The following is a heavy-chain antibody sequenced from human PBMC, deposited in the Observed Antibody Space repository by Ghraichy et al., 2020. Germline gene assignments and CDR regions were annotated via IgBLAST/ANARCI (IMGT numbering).Heavy chain of an antibody. CDR2: ISYDGSNK. CDR1: GFTFSSYG. V-gene: IGHV3-30*18. CDR3: AKDTALSFYFDY. J-gene: IGHJ4*02. D-gene: IGHD1-26*01. Sequence: LSLTCAASGFTFSSYGMHWVRQAPGKGLEWVAVISYDGSNKYYADSVKGRFTISRDNSKNTLYLQMNSLRAEDTAVYYCAKDTALSFYFDYWGQGTLVTVSS.